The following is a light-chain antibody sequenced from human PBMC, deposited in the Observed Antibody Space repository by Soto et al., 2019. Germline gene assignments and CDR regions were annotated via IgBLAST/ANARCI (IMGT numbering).Light chain of an antibody. Sequence: ENLLTQSPGTLSLSPGEGATLSCRASRGVSANYLAWYQQKPGQAPTLLIYGASIRAAGIPDRFSGSGSGTDFTLTIRSLEPDDFAVYYCHQYGSSPRTFGQGTKVEIK. CDR3: HQYGSSPRT. CDR2: GAS. V-gene: IGKV3-20*01. CDR1: RGVSANY. J-gene: IGKJ1*01.